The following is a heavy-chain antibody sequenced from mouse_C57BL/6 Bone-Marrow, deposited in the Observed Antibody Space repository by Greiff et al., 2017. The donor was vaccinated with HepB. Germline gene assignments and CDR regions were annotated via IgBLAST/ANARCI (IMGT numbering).Heavy chain of an antibody. Sequence: VQLQQPGAELVMPGASVKLSCKASGYTFTSYWMHWVKQRPGQGLEWIGEIDPSDSYTNYNQKFKGKSTLTVDKSSSTAYMPLSSLTSEDSVVYYCARFEYYYGSSLYYAIDYWGQGTSVTVSS. CDR3: ARFEYYYGSSLYYAIDY. J-gene: IGHJ4*01. V-gene: IGHV1-69*01. D-gene: IGHD1-1*01. CDR1: GYTFTSYW. CDR2: IDPSDSYT.